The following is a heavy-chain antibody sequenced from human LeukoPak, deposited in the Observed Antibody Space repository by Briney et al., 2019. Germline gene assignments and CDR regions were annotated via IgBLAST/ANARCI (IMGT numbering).Heavy chain of an antibody. Sequence: GGSLRLSCAASGFTFSSYSMNWVRQAPGKGLEWVSSISSTSSYIYYADSLKGRFTISRDNAKNSLYLQMNSLRAEDTAVYYCARGAASTGYDPYFDYWGQGTLVTVSP. J-gene: IGHJ4*02. CDR1: GFTFSSYS. V-gene: IGHV3-21*01. D-gene: IGHD5-12*01. CDR3: ARGAASTGYDPYFDY. CDR2: ISSTSSYI.